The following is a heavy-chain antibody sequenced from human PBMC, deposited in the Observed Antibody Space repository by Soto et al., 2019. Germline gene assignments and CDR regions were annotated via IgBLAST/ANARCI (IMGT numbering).Heavy chain of an antibody. CDR1: GGSFSGYY. CDR2: INHSGST. J-gene: IGHJ5*02. CDR3: ARGVGESNPRXPRDNWFDP. V-gene: IGHV4-34*01. D-gene: IGHD3-10*01. Sequence: SETLSLTCAVYGGSFSGYYWSWIRQPPGKGLEWIGEINHSGSTNYNPPLKSRVTISVDTSKNQFSLKLSSVTAADTAVYYCARGVGESNPRXPRDNWFDPXGXGTLVTVSS.